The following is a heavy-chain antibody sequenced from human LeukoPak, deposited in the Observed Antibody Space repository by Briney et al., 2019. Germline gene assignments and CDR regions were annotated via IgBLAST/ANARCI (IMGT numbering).Heavy chain of an antibody. J-gene: IGHJ4*02. CDR1: GGSISSYH. V-gene: IGHV4-59*01. CDR3: ARDKQPGDY. Sequence: SETLSLTCTVSGGSISSYHWGWIRQPPGKGLEWIGYIYYSGSTTYNPSLKSRVTISVDTSKNQFSLKLSSVTAADTAAYYCARDKQPGDYWGQGTLVTVSS. D-gene: IGHD5-18*01. CDR2: IYYSGST.